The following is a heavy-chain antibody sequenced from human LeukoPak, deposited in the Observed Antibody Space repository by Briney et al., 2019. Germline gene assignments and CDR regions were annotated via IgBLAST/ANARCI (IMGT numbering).Heavy chain of an antibody. J-gene: IGHJ4*02. CDR2: VRYDGSKK. D-gene: IGHD1-20*01. V-gene: IGHV3-30*02. CDR1: GFTFSSYG. Sequence: PGGSLRLSCAASGFTFSSYGMHWVRQAPGKGLEWVAFVRYDGSKKYYADSVKGRFSISRDKSKNTLYLQMNSLRAEDTAVYYCAKDLITGTTKVPGSFDYWGQGTLVTVSS. CDR3: AKDLITGTTKVPGSFDY.